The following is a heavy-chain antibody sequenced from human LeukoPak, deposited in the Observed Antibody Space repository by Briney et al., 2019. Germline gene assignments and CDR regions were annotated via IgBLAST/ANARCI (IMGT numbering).Heavy chain of an antibody. CDR3: AGSIAVAGAWGFDY. CDR1: GYSFTSYW. Sequence: GASLEIFCKGSGYSFTSYWIGWVRPMPGKGLEWMGIIYPGDSDTRYSPSFQGQVTISADKPISTAYLQWSSLRASDTAMYYCAGSIAVAGAWGFDYWGQGTLVTVSS. V-gene: IGHV5-51*04. D-gene: IGHD6-19*01. CDR2: IYPGDSDT. J-gene: IGHJ4*02.